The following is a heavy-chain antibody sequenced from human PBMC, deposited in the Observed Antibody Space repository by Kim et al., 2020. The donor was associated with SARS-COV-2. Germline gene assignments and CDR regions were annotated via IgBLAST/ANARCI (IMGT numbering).Heavy chain of an antibody. CDR1: GGSITNYY. J-gene: IGHJ4*01. Sequence: SETLSLTCTVSGGSITNYYWSWIRQPPGKGLEWIGYIYYSGSTNYNPSLKSRVTISVDTSKNQFSLKLSSVTAADTAVYYCSRAQHLVPFDHWGHGTLVT. D-gene: IGHD6-13*01. CDR3: SRAQHLVPFDH. CDR2: IYYSGST. V-gene: IGHV4-59*01.